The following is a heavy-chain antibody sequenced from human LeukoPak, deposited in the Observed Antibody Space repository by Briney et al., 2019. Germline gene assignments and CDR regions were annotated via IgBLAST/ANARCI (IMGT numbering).Heavy chain of an antibody. Sequence: GGSLRLSCAASGFTFSSYAMHWVRQAPGKGLEWVAVISYDGSDKYYADSVKGRFTISRDNSKNTLYLQMNSLRAEDTAVYYCARLLSGNWGQGTLVTVSS. CDR2: ISYDGSDK. J-gene: IGHJ4*02. V-gene: IGHV3-30-3*01. CDR1: GFTFSSYA. CDR3: ARLLSGN. D-gene: IGHD2-15*01.